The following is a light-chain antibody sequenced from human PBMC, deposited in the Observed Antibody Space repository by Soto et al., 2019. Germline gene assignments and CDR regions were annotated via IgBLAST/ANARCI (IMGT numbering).Light chain of an antibody. V-gene: IGLV2-23*02. CDR3: CSYAGSSTFYV. CDR1: SSGFGSYNL. CDR2: EVS. Sequence: QSVLTQPASVSGSPGQSITISCTGTSSGFGSYNLISWYQQYPGKAPKLMIYEVSKRPSGVSNRFSGSKSGNTASLTISGLQAEDEADYYCCSYAGSSTFYVFGTGTKVTVL. J-gene: IGLJ1*01.